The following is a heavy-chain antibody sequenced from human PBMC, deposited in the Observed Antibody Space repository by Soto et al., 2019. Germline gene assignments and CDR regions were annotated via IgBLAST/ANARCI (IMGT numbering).Heavy chain of an antibody. Sequence: PSETRSLPCTVAGGSISGSYYYWGWLRQSPGKGPEWIGSVFYTGFTSYNPSLESRVSVSVDTSKNQFSLKVSGVSAADTALYYCATSQKGYNWNYFDHWGQGALVTVSS. V-gene: IGHV4-39*01. CDR2: VFYTGFT. J-gene: IGHJ4*02. CDR1: GGSISGSYYY. D-gene: IGHD1-20*01. CDR3: ATSQKGYNWNYFDH.